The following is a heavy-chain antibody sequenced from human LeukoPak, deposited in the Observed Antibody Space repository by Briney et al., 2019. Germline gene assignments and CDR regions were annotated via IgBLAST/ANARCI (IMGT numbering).Heavy chain of an antibody. Sequence: SQTLSLTCTVSGGSISSYYWSWIRQPPGRGLEWIGYIYYSGYTNYNPSLKSRVTISVDTSKNQFSLKLSSVTAADTAVYYCARTTTVRGTYYMDVWGKGTTVTISS. CDR3: ARTTTVRGTYYMDV. D-gene: IGHD3-10*01. V-gene: IGHV4-59*01. CDR1: GGSISSYY. J-gene: IGHJ6*03. CDR2: IYYSGYT.